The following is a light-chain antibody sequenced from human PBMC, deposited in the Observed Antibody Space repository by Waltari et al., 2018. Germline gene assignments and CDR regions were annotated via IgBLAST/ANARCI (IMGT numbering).Light chain of an antibody. J-gene: IGKJ1*01. CDR3: QNHERLPAT. Sequence: IVLTQSPGTLSLSPGERATLSCRASQSISRYLVWYQQKPGQPPRLLIYEASRRATGIPDRVSGSGSGTDFSLTISRLEPEDFGVYYCQNHERLPATFGQGTRVEI. V-gene: IGKV3-20*01. CDR2: EAS. CDR1: QSISRY.